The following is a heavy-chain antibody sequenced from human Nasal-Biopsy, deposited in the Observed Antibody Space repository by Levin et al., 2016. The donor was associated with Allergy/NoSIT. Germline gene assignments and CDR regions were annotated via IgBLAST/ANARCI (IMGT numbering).Heavy chain of an antibody. CDR3: ARDHRSFGELFHACDI. V-gene: IGHV3-30*03. CDR2: MSFDGSSK. CDR1: GFTFTSYG. J-gene: IGHJ3*02. D-gene: IGHD3-10*01. Sequence: GESLKISCVASGFTFTSYGFHWVRQAPGKGLDWVAVMSFDGSSKYYGDAVKGRFTISRDNSKNTLYLQMDSLRVEDTAVYYCARDHRSFGELFHACDIWGQGTVVTVSS.